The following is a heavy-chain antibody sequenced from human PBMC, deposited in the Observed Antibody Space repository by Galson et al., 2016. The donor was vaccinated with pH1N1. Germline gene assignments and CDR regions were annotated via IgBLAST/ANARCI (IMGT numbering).Heavy chain of an antibody. V-gene: IGHV3-48*03. J-gene: IGHJ4*02. CDR2: MSSSGRTI. D-gene: IGHD4-23*01. CDR1: GLAFSSYE. CDR3: ARRGYGGEDFDY. Sequence: SLRLSCAASGLAFSSYEMNRVRQAPGKGLEWVSYMSSSGRTIYYADSVKGRFTISRDNAKNSLYLQMNSLRAEDTAVYYCARRGYGGEDFDYWGQGTLVTVSS.